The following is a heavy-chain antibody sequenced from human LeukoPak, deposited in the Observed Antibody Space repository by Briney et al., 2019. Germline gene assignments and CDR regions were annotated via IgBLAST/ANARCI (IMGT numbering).Heavy chain of an antibody. CDR3: ARDHHELLDTAMVDY. CDR1: GVTFTNYA. J-gene: IGHJ4*02. V-gene: IGHV3-23*01. D-gene: IGHD5-18*01. CDR2: IRGNGETT. Sequence: GGSLRLSCAASGVTFTNYATTWVRQAPGKGLEWVSSIRGNGETTYYAESVKGRFTVSRDKSKNTLYLQMNSLRAEDTAVYYCARDHHELLDTAMVDYWGQGTLVTVSS.